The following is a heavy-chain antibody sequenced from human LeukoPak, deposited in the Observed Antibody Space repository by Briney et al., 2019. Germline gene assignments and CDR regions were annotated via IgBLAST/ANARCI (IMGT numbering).Heavy chain of an antibody. Sequence: PGGSLRLSCAASGFTFDDCGMSWVRQAPGKGLEWVSGINWNGGSTGYADSVKGRFTISRDNAKNSLYLQMNSLRAEDTALYYCARVAAAGTVGAFDIWGQGTMVTVSS. CDR3: ARVAAAGTVGAFDI. V-gene: IGHV3-20*04. CDR2: INWNGGST. J-gene: IGHJ3*02. D-gene: IGHD6-13*01. CDR1: GFTFDDCG.